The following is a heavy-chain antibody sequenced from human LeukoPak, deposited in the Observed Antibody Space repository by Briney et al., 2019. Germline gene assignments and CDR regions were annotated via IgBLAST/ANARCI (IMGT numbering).Heavy chain of an antibody. Sequence: SETLSLTCTVSGGSISSSSYYWGWIRQPPGKGLEWLGSIYYSGSTYYNPSLKSRVTISVDTSKNQFSLKLSSVTAADTAMYYCARDNEVAARSFDYWGQGTLVTVSS. V-gene: IGHV4-39*07. J-gene: IGHJ4*02. D-gene: IGHD6-6*01. CDR3: ARDNEVAARSFDY. CDR1: GGSISSSSYY. CDR2: IYYSGST.